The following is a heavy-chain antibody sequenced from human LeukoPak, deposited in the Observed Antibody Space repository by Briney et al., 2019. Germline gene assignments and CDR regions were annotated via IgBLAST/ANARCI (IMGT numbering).Heavy chain of an antibody. V-gene: IGHV3-11*01. J-gene: IGHJ4*02. CDR1: GYTFSDYY. CDR2: ISSSGSTI. D-gene: IGHD3-3*01. CDR3: ARDGPLRFLEWFLDY. Sequence: PGGSLRLSCAASGYTFSDYYMCWIRQAPGKGLEWVSYISSSGSTIYYADSVKGRFTISRDNAKNSLYLQMNSLRAEDTAVYYCARDGPLRFLEWFLDYWGQGTLVTVSS.